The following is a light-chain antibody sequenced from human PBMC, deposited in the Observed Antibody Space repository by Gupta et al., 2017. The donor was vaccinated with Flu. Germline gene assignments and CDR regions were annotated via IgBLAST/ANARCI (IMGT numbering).Light chain of an antibody. CDR1: QDISNY. V-gene: IGKV1-33*01. Sequence: ESQMHQAPSSLTASVGDRVTITCQASQDISNYLNWYQQKLGEAPKLLIYDAANLETGVPSRFSGSGSATYFTLTIFSLQPEDIATYYCQQYDNVPLTFGEGTKVETK. J-gene: IGKJ4*01. CDR3: QQYDNVPLT. CDR2: DAA.